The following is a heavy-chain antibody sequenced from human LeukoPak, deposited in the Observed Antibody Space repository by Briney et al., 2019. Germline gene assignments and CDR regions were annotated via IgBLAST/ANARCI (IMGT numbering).Heavy chain of an antibody. J-gene: IGHJ2*01. CDR3: ARSSRIAVADDWYFDL. D-gene: IGHD6-19*01. Sequence: PGGSLRLSCSASGLTISRFWMSWVRQAPGKGLEWVANIKEDGSENHYADSVKGRFTISRDNAKNSLYLQMNSLRAGDTAVYYCARSSRIAVADDWYFDLWGRGTLVTVSS. V-gene: IGHV3-7*03. CDR1: GLTISRFW. CDR2: IKEDGSEN.